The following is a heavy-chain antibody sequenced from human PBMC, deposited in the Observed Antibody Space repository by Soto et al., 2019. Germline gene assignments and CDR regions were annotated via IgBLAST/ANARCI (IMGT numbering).Heavy chain of an antibody. CDR1: GYTFTSYD. J-gene: IGHJ4*02. Sequence: ASVKVSCKASGYTFTSYDINWVRQATGQGLEWMGWMNPNSGNTGYAQKFQGRVTMTRNTSISTAYMELSSLRSEDTAVYYCARVERRGCYFDYWGQGTMVTFSS. CDR2: MNPNSGNT. D-gene: IGHD6-19*01. V-gene: IGHV1-8*01. CDR3: ARVERRGCYFDY.